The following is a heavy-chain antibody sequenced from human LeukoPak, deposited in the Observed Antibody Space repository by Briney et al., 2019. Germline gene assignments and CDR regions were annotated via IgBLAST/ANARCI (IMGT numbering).Heavy chain of an antibody. V-gene: IGHV3-21*01. Sequence: GGSLRLSCAASGFTFSSYSMNWVRQAPGQGLEWVSSISSSSSYIYYADSVKGRFTISRDNAKNSLYLQMNSLRAEDTAVYYCASAERYYDFWRASYYYYGMDVWGQGTTVTVSS. CDR2: ISSSSSYI. CDR1: GFTFSSYS. CDR3: ASAERYYDFWRASYYYYGMDV. D-gene: IGHD3-3*01. J-gene: IGHJ6*02.